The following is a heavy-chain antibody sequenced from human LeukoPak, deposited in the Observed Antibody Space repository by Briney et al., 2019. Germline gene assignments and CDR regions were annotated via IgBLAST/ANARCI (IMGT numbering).Heavy chain of an antibody. CDR3: AGGGYSLYSFDY. CDR2: IYYSGST. J-gene: IGHJ4*02. V-gene: IGHV4-59*01. D-gene: IGHD3-22*01. CDR1: GGSISSYY. Sequence: PSETLPLTCTVSGGSISSYYWSWIRQPPGKGLEWIGYIYYSGSTNYNPSLKSRVTISVDTSKNQFSLKLSSVTAADTAVYYCAGGGYSLYSFDYWGQGTLVTVSS.